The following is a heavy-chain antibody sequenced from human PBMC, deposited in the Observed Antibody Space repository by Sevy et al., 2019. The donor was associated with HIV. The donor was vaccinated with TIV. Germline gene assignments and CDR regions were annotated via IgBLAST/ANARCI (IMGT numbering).Heavy chain of an antibody. CDR2: ISGSGGST. J-gene: IGHJ6*03. CDR3: AKNGLTVTKWSYYYYMDV. V-gene: IGHV3-23*01. D-gene: IGHD4-17*01. CDR1: GFTFSSYA. Sequence: GGSLRLSCAASGFTFSSYAMSWVRQAPGKGLEWVSAISGSGGSTYYADSVKGRFTISRDNSKNTLYLQMNSLRAEDTAVYYCAKNGLTVTKWSYYYYMDVWGKGTTVTVSS.